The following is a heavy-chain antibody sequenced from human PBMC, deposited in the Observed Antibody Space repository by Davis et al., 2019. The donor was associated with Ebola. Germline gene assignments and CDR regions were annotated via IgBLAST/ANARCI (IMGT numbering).Heavy chain of an antibody. CDR2: ISGGGGST. D-gene: IGHD3-3*01. V-gene: IGHV3-23*01. CDR3: AKDPKGTISWFDP. CDR1: GFTFSTYA. J-gene: IGHJ5*02. Sequence: PGGSLRLSCAASGFTFSTYAMSWVRQAPGKGLEWVSGISGGGGSTFYADSVKGRFTISRDNSKNTLYLQMNSLRAEDTAVYYCAKDPKGTISWFDPWGQGTLVTVSS.